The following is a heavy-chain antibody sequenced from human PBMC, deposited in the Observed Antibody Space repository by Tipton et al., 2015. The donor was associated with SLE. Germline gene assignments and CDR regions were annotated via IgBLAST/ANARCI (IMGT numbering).Heavy chain of an antibody. J-gene: IGHJ4*02. CDR3: ARTHLFSPLDF. V-gene: IGHV4-59*01. D-gene: IGHD2-21*01. CDR2: FYSSGVT. CDR1: GVSINDYY. Sequence: TLSLTCTVSGVSINDYYWSWIRQPPGKGLEWIGYFYSSGVTNYNPSLKSRVTISLDTSKNQFSLELSSVTAADTAVYYCARTHLFSPLDFWGQGTLVTVSS.